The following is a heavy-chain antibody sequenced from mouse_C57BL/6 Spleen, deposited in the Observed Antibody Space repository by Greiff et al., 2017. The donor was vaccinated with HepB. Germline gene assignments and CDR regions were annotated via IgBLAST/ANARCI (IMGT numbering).Heavy chain of an antibody. CDR1: GFTFSDYG. J-gene: IGHJ2*01. Sequence: EVMLVESGGGLVKPGGSLKLSCAASGFTFSDYGMHWVRQAPEKGLEWVAYISSGSSTIYYADTVKGRFTISRDNAKNTLFLQMTSLRSEDTAMYYCARQGIDYDYPFDYWGQGTTLTVSS. V-gene: IGHV5-17*01. D-gene: IGHD2-4*01. CDR2: ISSGSSTI. CDR3: ARQGIDYDYPFDY.